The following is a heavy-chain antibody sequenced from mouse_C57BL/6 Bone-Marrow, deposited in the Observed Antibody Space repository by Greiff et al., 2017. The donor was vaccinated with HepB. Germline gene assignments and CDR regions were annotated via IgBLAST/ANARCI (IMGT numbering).Heavy chain of an antibody. CDR1: GYTFTSYW. Sequence: VQLQQSGAELAKPRASVKLSCKASGYTFTSYWMHWVKQRPGQGLEWIGYINPSSGYTKYNQKFKDKATLTADKSSSTAYMQLSSLTYEDSAVYYCANSNYRRGAMDYWGQGTSVTVSS. J-gene: IGHJ4*01. V-gene: IGHV1-7*01. CDR3: ANSNYRRGAMDY. CDR2: INPSSGYT. D-gene: IGHD2-5*01.